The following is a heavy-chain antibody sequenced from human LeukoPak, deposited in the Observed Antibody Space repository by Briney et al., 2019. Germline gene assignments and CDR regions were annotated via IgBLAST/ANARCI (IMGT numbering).Heavy chain of an antibody. CDR2: ISYDGSNK. CDR1: GFTFRSYG. J-gene: IGHJ4*02. V-gene: IGHV3-30*18. CDR3: AKGRMSPYSSSWYYFDY. D-gene: IGHD6-13*01. Sequence: GGSLRLSCAASGFTFRSYGMHWVRQAPGKGLEWVAVISYDGSNKYYADSVKGRFTISRDNSKNTLYLQMNSLRAEDTAVYYCAKGRMSPYSSSWYYFDYWGQGTLVTVSS.